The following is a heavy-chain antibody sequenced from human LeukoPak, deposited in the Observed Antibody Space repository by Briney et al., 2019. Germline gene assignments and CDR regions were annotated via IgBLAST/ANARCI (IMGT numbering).Heavy chain of an antibody. V-gene: IGHV4-34*01. CDR2: INHSGNT. J-gene: IGHJ4*02. CDR3: ARTRRSSGWCLDY. Sequence: SETLSLTCAVYGGSFNDYYWSWIRQSPGKGLEWIGEINHSGNTNHTPSLKSRVTISADTSKNQFSLELSSVTAADTAFYFCARTRRSSGWCLDYWGQGSLVTVSS. D-gene: IGHD6-19*01. CDR1: GGSFNDYY.